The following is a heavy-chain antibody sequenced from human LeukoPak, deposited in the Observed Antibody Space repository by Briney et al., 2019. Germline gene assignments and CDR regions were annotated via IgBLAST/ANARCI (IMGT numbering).Heavy chain of an antibody. Sequence: HSGGTLRLSCAASGFTFSGHGMNWVRQAPGKGLEWVSGITGSGATTYYADSVKGRFTISRDNSKNTLYLQMNSLRAEDTAVYYCARPRGPADAFDIWGQGAMVTVSS. J-gene: IGHJ3*02. V-gene: IGHV3-23*01. CDR2: ITGSGATT. CDR1: GFTFSGHG. D-gene: IGHD3-16*01. CDR3: ARPRGPADAFDI.